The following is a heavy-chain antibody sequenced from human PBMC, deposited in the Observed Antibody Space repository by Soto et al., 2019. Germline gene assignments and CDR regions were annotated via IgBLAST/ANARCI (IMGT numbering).Heavy chain of an antibody. CDR3: ASPTLVVPAGAFDY. J-gene: IGHJ4*02. CDR2: FDPEDGET. Sequence: GASVKVSCKVSGYTLTELSMHWVRQAPGKGLEWMGGFDPEDGETIYAQKFQGRVTMTEDTSTDTAYMELSSLRSEDTAVYYCASPTLVVPAGAFDYWGQGTLVTVSS. D-gene: IGHD2-2*01. CDR1: GYTLTELS. V-gene: IGHV1-24*01.